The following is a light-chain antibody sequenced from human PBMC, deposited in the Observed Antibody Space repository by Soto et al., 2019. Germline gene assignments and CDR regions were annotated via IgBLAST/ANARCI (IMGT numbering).Light chain of an antibody. Sequence: QSVLTQPPSASGSPRQSVTISCTGTSTDVGGYNYVSWYQQHPGKAPKLMIHEVTKRPSGVPDRFSGSKSGNTASLTVSGLQAEDEADYYCSSYACSNNLVFGGGTKVTVL. CDR3: SSYACSNNLV. CDR2: EVT. J-gene: IGLJ2*01. CDR1: STDVGGYNY. V-gene: IGLV2-8*01.